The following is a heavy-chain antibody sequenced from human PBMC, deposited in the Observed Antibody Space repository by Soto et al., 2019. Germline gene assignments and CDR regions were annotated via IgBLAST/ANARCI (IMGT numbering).Heavy chain of an antibody. CDR3: ARWISGGYSDWFDP. CDR1: GYNFMRYG. Sequence: QVQLVQSGAEVKKPGASVKVSCKASGYNFMRYGFTWVRQAPGQELEWMGWINVDNGETKYPQKIQGRVTMTTDTSTSTVYMELRSLTSADTAVYYCARWISGGYSDWFDPWGHGTLVTVSS. V-gene: IGHV1-18*04. D-gene: IGHD1-26*01. CDR2: INVDNGET. J-gene: IGHJ5*02.